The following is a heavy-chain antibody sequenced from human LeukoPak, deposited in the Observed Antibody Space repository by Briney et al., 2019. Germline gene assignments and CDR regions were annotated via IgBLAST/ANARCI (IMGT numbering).Heavy chain of an antibody. D-gene: IGHD3-3*01. CDR1: GGSIRSYC. CDR3: ARDRVSGWFDP. J-gene: IGHJ5*02. V-gene: IGHV4-59*01. CDR2: IYYSGST. Sequence: PSETLSLTCTVSGGSIRSYCWSWIRQPPGKGPEWIGYIYYSGSTNYNPSLKSRVTISVDTSKNQFSLKMSSVTAADTAVYYCARDRVSGWFDPWGQGTLVTVSS.